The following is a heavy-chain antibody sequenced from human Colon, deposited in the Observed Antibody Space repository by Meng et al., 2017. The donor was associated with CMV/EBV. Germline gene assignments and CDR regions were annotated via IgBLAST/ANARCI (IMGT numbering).Heavy chain of an antibody. D-gene: IGHD3-9*01. CDR1: GDTSTTYA. Sequence: QVQLVQSGSELKKPGASVKVSCKSSGDTSTTYAMNWVRQAPGQGLEWVGWINTNTGKPTYAQGFTGRFVFSLDTSISTAYIQIRSLKEEDTAVYYCALEDILTGKYSLDYWGQGTLVTVSS. J-gene: IGHJ4*02. V-gene: IGHV7-4-1*02. CDR2: INTNTGKP. CDR3: ALEDILTGKYSLDY.